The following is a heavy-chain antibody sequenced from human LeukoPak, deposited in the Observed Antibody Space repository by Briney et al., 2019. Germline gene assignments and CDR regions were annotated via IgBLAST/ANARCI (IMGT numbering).Heavy chain of an antibody. J-gene: IGHJ5*02. V-gene: IGHV3-74*01. CDR3: ARFPYSSSGFDP. CDR2: INSDGSST. D-gene: IGHD6-13*01. Sequence: GGSLRLSCAASGFTFSSYWMHWVRQAPGKGLVWVSRINSDGSSTSYADSVKGRFTISRDNAKNTLYLQMNSLRAEDTAVYYCARFPYSSSGFDPWGQGTLVTVSS. CDR1: GFTFSSYW.